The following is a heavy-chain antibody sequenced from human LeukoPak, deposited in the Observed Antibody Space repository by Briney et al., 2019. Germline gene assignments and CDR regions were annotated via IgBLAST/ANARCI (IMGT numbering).Heavy chain of an antibody. Sequence: SETLSLTCAVYGGSFSGYSWSWIRQPPGKGLEWIGEINHSGSTNYNPSLKSRVTISVDTSKNQFSLKLSSVTAADTAVYYCARQHSSGYYYFDYWGQGTPVTVSS. CDR1: GGSFSGYS. CDR3: ARQHSSGYYYFDY. J-gene: IGHJ4*02. CDR2: INHSGST. D-gene: IGHD3-22*01. V-gene: IGHV4-34*01.